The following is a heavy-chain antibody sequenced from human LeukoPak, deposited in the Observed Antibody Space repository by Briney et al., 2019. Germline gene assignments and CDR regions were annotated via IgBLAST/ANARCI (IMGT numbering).Heavy chain of an antibody. V-gene: IGHV1-2*02. CDR2: INPNSGGT. Sequence: ASVKVSCKASGYTFTGYYMHWVRQAPGQGLEWMGWINPNSGGTNYAQKFQGRVTMTRDTSISTAYMELGRLRSDDTAVYYCARVADYGGNRLVYWGQGTLVTVSS. CDR1: GYTFTGYY. CDR3: ARVADYGGNRLVY. D-gene: IGHD4-23*01. J-gene: IGHJ4*02.